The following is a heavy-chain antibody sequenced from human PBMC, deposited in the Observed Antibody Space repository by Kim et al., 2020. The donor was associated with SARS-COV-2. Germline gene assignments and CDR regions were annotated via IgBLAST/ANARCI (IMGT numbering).Heavy chain of an antibody. CDR1: GGSISSSSYY. V-gene: IGHV4-39*01. Sequence: SETLSLTCTVSGGSISSSSYYWGWIRQPPGKGLEWIGSIYYSGSTYYNPSLKSRVTISVDTSKNQFSLKLSSVTAADTAVYYCARLGYYDSSGYYWPSYFDLWGRGTLVTVSS. D-gene: IGHD3-22*01. CDR2: IYYSGST. CDR3: ARLGYYDSSGYYWPSYFDL. J-gene: IGHJ2*01.